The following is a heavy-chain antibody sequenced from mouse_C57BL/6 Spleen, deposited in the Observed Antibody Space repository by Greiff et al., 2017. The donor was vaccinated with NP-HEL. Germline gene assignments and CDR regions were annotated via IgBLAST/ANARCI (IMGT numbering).Heavy chain of an antibody. CDR3: ARSGPGAWFAY. CDR2: ISSGSSTI. Sequence: EVKLVESGGGLVKPGGSLKLSCAASGFTFSDYGMHWVRQAPEQGLEWVAYISSGSSTIYYVDTVKGRFTISRDNAKNTLFLQMTSLRSEDTAMYYCARSGPGAWFAYWGQGTLVTVSA. CDR1: GFTFSDYG. V-gene: IGHV5-17*01. J-gene: IGHJ3*01. D-gene: IGHD3-2*02.